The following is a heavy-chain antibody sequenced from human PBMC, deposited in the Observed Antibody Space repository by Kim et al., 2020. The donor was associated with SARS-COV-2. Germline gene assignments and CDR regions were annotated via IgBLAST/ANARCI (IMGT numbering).Heavy chain of an antibody. CDR2: INAGNGNT. D-gene: IGHD3-9*01. CDR1: GYTFTSYA. V-gene: IGHV1-3*01. J-gene: IGHJ6*03. CDR3: ARDSYYDIFRYYYYYMDV. Sequence: ASVKVSCKASGYTFTSYAMHWVRQAPGQRLEWMGWINAGNGNTKYSQKFQGRVTITRDTSASTAYMDLSSLRSEDTAVYYCARDSYYDIFRYYYYYMDVWGKVTTVTVSS.